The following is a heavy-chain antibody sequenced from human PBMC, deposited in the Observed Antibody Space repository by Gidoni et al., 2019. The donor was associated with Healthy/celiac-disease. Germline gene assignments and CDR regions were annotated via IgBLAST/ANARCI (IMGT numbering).Heavy chain of an antibody. CDR1: GYTLTELS. D-gene: IGHD1-26*01. J-gene: IGHJ6*02. CDR3: ATGVVVLRSPAPPGATTPPELDV. V-gene: IGHV1-24*01. Sequence: QVQLVQSGAEVKKPGASVKVSCKVSGYTLTELSMHWVRQAPGKGLEWMGGFDPEDGETIYAQKFQGRVTMTEDTSTDTAYMELSSLRSEDTAVYYCATGVVVLRSPAPPGATTPPELDVWGQGTTVTVSS. CDR2: FDPEDGET.